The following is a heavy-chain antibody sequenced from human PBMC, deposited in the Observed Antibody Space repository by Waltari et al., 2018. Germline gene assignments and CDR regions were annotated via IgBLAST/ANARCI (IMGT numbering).Heavy chain of an antibody. Sequence: EVQLVETGGGLIQPGGSLSLSCAASGFTVSSSYMTWVRQAPGKGLEWVSVIYRGGSTFYADPVKGRFTISRDDSKNTLYLQMSNLRAEDTAVYYCARDHGVSYLEGALDIWGQGTMVTVSS. CDR2: IYRGGST. J-gene: IGHJ3*02. CDR3: ARDHGVSYLEGALDI. V-gene: IGHV3-53*02. CDR1: GFTVSSSY. D-gene: IGHD1-26*01.